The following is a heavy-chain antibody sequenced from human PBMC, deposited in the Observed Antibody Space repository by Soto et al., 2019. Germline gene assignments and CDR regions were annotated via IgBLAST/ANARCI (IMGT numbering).Heavy chain of an antibody. CDR2: ISAYNGNT. V-gene: IGHV1-18*01. CDR1: GYTFTSYG. Sequence: QVQLVQSGAEVKKPGASVKVSCKASGYTFTSYGISWVRQAPGQGLEWMGWISAYNGNTNYAQKLQGRVTMTTDTTTSPAYIELRSLRADDTTLYYCARIIRPYDFWRGKNDYRGHGTRVTVSS. D-gene: IGHD3-3*01. J-gene: IGHJ4*01. CDR3: ARIIRPYDFWRGKNDY.